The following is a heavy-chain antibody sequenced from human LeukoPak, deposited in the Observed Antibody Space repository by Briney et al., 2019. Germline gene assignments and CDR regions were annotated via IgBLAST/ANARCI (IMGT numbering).Heavy chain of an antibody. CDR3: ARAPDCSGGRCYIRFDY. V-gene: IGHV1-2*02. CDR2: INPNSGGT. CDR1: GYTFTGYY. Sequence: ASVKVSCKASGYTFTGYYMHWVRQAPGQGLEWMGWINPNSGGTNYAQKFQGRVTMTRDTSISTAYMELSRLRSGDTAVYYCARAPDCSGGRCYIRFDYWGQGTLVTVSS. D-gene: IGHD2-15*01. J-gene: IGHJ4*02.